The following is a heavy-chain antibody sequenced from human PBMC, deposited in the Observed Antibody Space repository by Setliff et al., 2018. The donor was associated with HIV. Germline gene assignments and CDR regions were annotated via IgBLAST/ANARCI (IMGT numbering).Heavy chain of an antibody. V-gene: IGHV4-34*01. CDR3: ARASVGATGLYAFEI. Sequence: PSETLSLTCGVFSESLSGFYWSWIRQAPGKGLEWIGDISHSGTTSYNPSLKSRVTISLDTSKNQFSLKLTSVTAADTAVYYCARASVGATGLYAFEIWGQGTMVTVSS. CDR2: ISHSGTT. D-gene: IGHD1-26*01. J-gene: IGHJ3*02. CDR1: SESLSGFY.